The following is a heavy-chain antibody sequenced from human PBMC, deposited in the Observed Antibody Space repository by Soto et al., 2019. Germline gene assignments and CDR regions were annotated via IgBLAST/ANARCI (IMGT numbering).Heavy chain of an antibody. V-gene: IGHV4-59*11. CDR3: ARLYCRSSTCCTRGTWFDP. CDR2: VFYTGST. D-gene: IGHD2-2*01. Sequence: SETLSLTCSVSGDSMSSHYWSWLRQPPGKGLEWIGYVFYTGSTDSNPSLKSRVTISLDRSKNQFSLMLTSVTAADTAVYYCARLYCRSSTCCTRGTWFDPWGQGTLVTVSS. CDR1: GDSMSSHY. J-gene: IGHJ5*02.